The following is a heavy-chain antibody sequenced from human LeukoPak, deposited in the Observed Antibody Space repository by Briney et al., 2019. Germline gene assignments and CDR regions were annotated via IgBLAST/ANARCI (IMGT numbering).Heavy chain of an antibody. CDR3: ARYFDS. Sequence: GGSLRLSCAASGFTFSSYEMNWVRQAPGKGLEWVSYISTSGRSIYYADSVKGRFTISRDNAKNSLYLQMNSLRAEDTAVYYCARYFDSWGQGTLVTVSS. J-gene: IGHJ4*02. V-gene: IGHV3-48*03. CDR1: GFTFSSYE. CDR2: ISTSGRSI.